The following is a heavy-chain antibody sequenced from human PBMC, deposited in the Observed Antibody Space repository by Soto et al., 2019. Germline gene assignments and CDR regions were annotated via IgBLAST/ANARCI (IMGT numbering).Heavy chain of an antibody. CDR3: AKGPSEYIWGSYRRYCDY. CDR2: ISGSSGHT. Sequence: EVQLLESGGGLVQPGGSLRLSCAASGFTFSSFAMTWVRQAPGKGLEWVSAISGSSGHTYYADSVKGRFTISRDNSKNTLYLQMDSLSAEDTAVYYCAKGPSEYIWGSYRRYCDYWGQGSLVTVSS. V-gene: IGHV3-23*01. J-gene: IGHJ4*02. CDR1: GFTFSSFA. D-gene: IGHD3-16*02.